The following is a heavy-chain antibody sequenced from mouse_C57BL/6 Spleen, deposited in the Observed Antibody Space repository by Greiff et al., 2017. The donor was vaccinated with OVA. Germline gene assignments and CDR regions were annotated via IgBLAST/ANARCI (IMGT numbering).Heavy chain of an antibody. J-gene: IGHJ2*01. CDR3: AENLYYGSSYDYFDY. Sequence: VQLQQSGPELVKPGASVKISCKASGYAFSSSWMNWVKQRPGKGLEWIGRIYPGDGDTNYNGKFKGKATLTADKSSSTAYMQLSSLTSEDSAVYFCAENLYYGSSYDYFDYWGQGTTLTVSS. CDR1: GYAFSSSW. CDR2: IYPGDGDT. D-gene: IGHD1-1*01. V-gene: IGHV1-82*01.